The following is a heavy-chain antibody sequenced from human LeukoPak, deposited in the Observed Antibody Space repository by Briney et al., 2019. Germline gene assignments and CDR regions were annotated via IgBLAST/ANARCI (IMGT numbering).Heavy chain of an antibody. CDR1: GFTFSSYE. Sequence: GGSLRLSCAASGFTFSSYEMNWVRQAPGKGLEWVSYISSSGSTIYNADSVKGRFTISRDNAKNSLYLQMNSLRAEDTAVYYCARTDLTGYWTIFDYWGQGTLVTVSS. J-gene: IGHJ4*02. V-gene: IGHV3-48*03. D-gene: IGHD3-9*01. CDR3: ARTDLTGYWTIFDY. CDR2: ISSSGSTI.